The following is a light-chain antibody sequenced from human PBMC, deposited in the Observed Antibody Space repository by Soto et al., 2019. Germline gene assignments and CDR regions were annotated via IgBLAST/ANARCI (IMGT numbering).Light chain of an antibody. J-gene: IGLJ1*01. V-gene: IGLV3-21*02. Sequence: SYELTQPPSVSVAPVQTARITCGGGNLGSKSVHWYQQKPGQAPVLVVYDDSDRPSGIPERFSGSNSGNTATLTISRVGAGDEADYYCQVWDDDSDHHVFGTGTKVTVL. CDR1: NLGSKS. CDR2: DDS. CDR3: QVWDDDSDHHV.